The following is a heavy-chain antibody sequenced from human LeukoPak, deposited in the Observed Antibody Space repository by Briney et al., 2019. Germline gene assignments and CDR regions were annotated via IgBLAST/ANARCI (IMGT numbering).Heavy chain of an antibody. CDR2: ISSSSSYI. CDR1: GGSFCGYQ. Sequence: ETLSLTCAVYGGSFCGYQWSWVRQAPGKGLEWVSSISSSSSYIYYADSVKGRFTISRDNAKNSLYLQMNSLRAEDTAVYYCAREHRYWGQGTLVTVSS. CDR3: AREHRY. V-gene: IGHV3-21*01. J-gene: IGHJ4*02.